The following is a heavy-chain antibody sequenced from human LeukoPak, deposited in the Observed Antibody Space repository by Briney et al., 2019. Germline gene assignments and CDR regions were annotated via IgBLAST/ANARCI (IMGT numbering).Heavy chain of an antibody. CDR2: IRYDGSNK. CDR1: RFAFGNYD. CDR3: AKRRELSSWDNYFDY. V-gene: IGHV3-30*02. Sequence: GGSLTLSCAASRFAFGNYDMHWVRQAPGKGLEWVACIRYDGSNKDYADSVRGRFTISRDNSKNTLYLQMNSLRTEDTAVYYCAKRRELSSWDNYFDYWGQGTLVTVSS. D-gene: IGHD3-16*02. J-gene: IGHJ4*02.